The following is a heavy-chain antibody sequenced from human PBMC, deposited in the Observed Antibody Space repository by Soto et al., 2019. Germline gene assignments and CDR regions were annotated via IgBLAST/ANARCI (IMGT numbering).Heavy chain of an antibody. D-gene: IGHD3-3*01. CDR2: IWYDGSNK. V-gene: IGHV3-33*01. CDR3: ARNSYYEFWSGPPRDYYYMDV. Sequence: GGSLRLSCAASGFTFSSYGMHWVRQAPGKGLEWVAVIWYDGSNKYYADSVKGRFTISRDNSKNTLYLQMNSLSAEDTDLYYCARNSYYEFWSGPPRDYYYMDVWGKGTTVTVSS. CDR1: GFTFSSYG. J-gene: IGHJ6*03.